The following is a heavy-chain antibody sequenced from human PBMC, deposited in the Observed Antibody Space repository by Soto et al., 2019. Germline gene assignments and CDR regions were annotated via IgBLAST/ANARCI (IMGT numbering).Heavy chain of an antibody. Sequence: QVHLVQSGAEVKKPGSSVKVSCKASGGTFSSYAVSWVRQAPGQGLEWMGGVIPIFGTANYAQDFHGRVTITADGSTNTAYMEMSSLRSEDTAVYYCARDHFYDIDSHHTYNFQYWGQGTLVTVSS. CDR3: ARDHFYDIDSHHTYNFQY. V-gene: IGHV1-69*01. D-gene: IGHD3-9*01. CDR1: GGTFSSYA. CDR2: VIPIFGTA. J-gene: IGHJ4*02.